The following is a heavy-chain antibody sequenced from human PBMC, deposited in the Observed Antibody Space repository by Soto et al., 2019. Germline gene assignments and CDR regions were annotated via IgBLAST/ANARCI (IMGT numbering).Heavy chain of an antibody. J-gene: IGHJ6*02. D-gene: IGHD3-10*01. CDR2: ISAYNGNT. V-gene: IGHV1-18*01. Sequence: QVQLVQSGAEVKKPGASVKVSCKASGYTFTSYGISWVRQAPGQGLEWMGWISAYNGNTNYAQKLQGRVSMTTDTSTSTTNKEVRNXRSDDTAVYYCARVVSLLWFGELLSPNYYYYGMDVWGQGTTVTVSS. CDR1: GYTFTSYG. CDR3: ARVVSLLWFGELLSPNYYYYGMDV.